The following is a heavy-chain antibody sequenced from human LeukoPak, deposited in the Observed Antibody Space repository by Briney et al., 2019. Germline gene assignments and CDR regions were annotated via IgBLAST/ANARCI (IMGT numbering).Heavy chain of an antibody. CDR3: VKDYSTIAAAANPLFDY. V-gene: IGHV3-23*01. Sequence: GGSLRLSCAASGFTFSSYAVTWVRQAPGKGLEWVSSITGSGDTAFYADSVKGQFTISRDNSKNILYLQMHSLRVEDTAVYYCVKDYSTIAAAANPLFDYWGQGALVTVSS. CDR2: ITGSGDTA. J-gene: IGHJ4*02. CDR1: GFTFSSYA. D-gene: IGHD6-25*01.